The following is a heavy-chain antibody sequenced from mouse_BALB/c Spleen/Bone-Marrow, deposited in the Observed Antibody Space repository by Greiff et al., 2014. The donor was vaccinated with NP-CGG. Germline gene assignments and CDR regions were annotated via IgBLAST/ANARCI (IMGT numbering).Heavy chain of an antibody. D-gene: IGHD2-4*01. CDR1: GYTFTTYW. Sequence: QVQLQQSGAELATPGASVKMSCKASGYTFTTYWIHWVKQRPGQGLEWIGYINPSTGNTEYNQKFRDRATLTADKSSSTPYMQLSSLTSEDSAVYYCARGLRDWYFDVWGAGTTVTVSS. CDR3: ARGLRDWYFDV. CDR2: INPSTGNT. J-gene: IGHJ1*01. V-gene: IGHV1-4*01.